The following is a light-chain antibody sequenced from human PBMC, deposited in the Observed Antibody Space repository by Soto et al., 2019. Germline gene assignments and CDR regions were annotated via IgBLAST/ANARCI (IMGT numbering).Light chain of an antibody. CDR3: AAWDDSLNGYV. CDR2: SNN. J-gene: IGLJ1*01. V-gene: IGLV1-44*01. CDR1: SSNIGSNT. Sequence: QSVLTQPPSASGTPGQRVTISCSESSSNIGSNTVNWYQQLPGTAPKLLIYSNNQRTSGVPDRFSGSKSGTSASLAIRGLQSEDEADYYCAAWDDSLNGYVFGTGTKLTVL.